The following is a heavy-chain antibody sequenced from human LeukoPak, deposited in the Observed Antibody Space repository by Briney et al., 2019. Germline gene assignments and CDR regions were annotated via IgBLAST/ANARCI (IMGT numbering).Heavy chain of an antibody. J-gene: IGHJ4*02. CDR3: ARGTIQLWWDY. D-gene: IGHD5-18*01. V-gene: IGHV3-53*01. Sequence: GGSLRLSCAASGFTVSSNYMIWVRQAPGKGLEWVSVIYSGGTTYYADSVQGRFTISRDNSKNTVYLQMNSLRAEDTAVYYCARGTIQLWWDYWGQRTLVTVSS. CDR1: GFTVSSNY. CDR2: IYSGGTT.